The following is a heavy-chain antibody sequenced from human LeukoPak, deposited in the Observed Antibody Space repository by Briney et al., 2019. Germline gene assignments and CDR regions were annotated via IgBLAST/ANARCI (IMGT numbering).Heavy chain of an antibody. J-gene: IGHJ4*02. CDR3: ARERIRWTFDY. V-gene: IGHV4-59*12. D-gene: IGHD1-1*01. Sequence: SETLSLTCTVSGGSISNYYWSWIRQPPGKGLEWIGYIYYSGTTNYNPSLKSRVTISVDTSKNQFSLKLSSVTAADTAVYYCARERIRWTFDYWGQGTLVTVSS. CDR2: IYYSGTT. CDR1: GGSISNYY.